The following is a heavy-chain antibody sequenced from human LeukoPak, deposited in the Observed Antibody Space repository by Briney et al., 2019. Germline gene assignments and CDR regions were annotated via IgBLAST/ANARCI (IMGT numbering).Heavy chain of an antibody. J-gene: IGHJ6*02. Sequence: NTSETLSLTCAVSGGSISSNNWWSWVRQPPGKGLEWIGEIYHTGTTNYNPSLKSRVTISVDKSKSQFSLNLTSVTAADTAVYYCARVRGYCSSGNCGMDVWGQGTTVTVSS. CDR2: IYHTGTT. D-gene: IGHD2-15*01. V-gene: IGHV4-4*02. CDR3: ARVRGYCSSGNCGMDV. CDR1: GGSISSNNW.